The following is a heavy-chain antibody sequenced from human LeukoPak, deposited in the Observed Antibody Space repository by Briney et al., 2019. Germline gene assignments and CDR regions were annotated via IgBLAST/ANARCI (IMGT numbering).Heavy chain of an antibody. Sequence: GASVKVSCKASGYTFTSYDVNWVRQAPGQGLEWMGWMNPNSGNTGYAQKFQGRVTMTRNTSISTAYMELSSLRSEDTAVYYCARDYTSGSYRFDYWGQGTLVTVSS. CDR2: MNPNSGNT. J-gene: IGHJ4*02. D-gene: IGHD3-10*01. V-gene: IGHV1-8*01. CDR1: GYTFTSYD. CDR3: ARDYTSGSYRFDY.